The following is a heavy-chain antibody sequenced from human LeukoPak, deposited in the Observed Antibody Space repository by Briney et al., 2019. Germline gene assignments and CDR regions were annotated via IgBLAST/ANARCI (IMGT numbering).Heavy chain of an antibody. CDR1: EFTVSTYY. Sequence: PGGSLRLSCAASEFTVSTYYMNWVRRAPGKGLEWVSVIYSDGSTYYAGSVKGRFTISRDNSKNTLYLQMNSLRVEDTAVYYCVSAGGVWGSYYPGFYYWGQGTLVTVSS. CDR3: VSAGGVWGSYYPGFYY. V-gene: IGHV3-53*01. J-gene: IGHJ4*02. D-gene: IGHD3-16*01. CDR2: IYSDGST.